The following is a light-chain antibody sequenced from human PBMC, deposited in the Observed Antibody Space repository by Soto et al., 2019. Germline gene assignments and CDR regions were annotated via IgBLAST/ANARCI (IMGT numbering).Light chain of an antibody. Sequence: DIVLTQSPATLSVSPGERATLSCRASQSVSSNLAWYQQKPGQAPRLLIYGASTRATGFPARFSGSGSGTEFTFTISSLQSEDFAVYYCQQYEDWPLTFGGGTKVEIK. CDR3: QQYEDWPLT. CDR1: QSVSSN. V-gene: IGKV3D-15*01. CDR2: GAS. J-gene: IGKJ4*01.